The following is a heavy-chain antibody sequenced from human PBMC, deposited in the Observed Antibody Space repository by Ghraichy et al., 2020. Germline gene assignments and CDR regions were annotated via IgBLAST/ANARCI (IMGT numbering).Heavy chain of an antibody. Sequence: IGYLYYTGSINYNPSLESRVTVSMDRSKSQFSLKLTSVTAADTAVYYWARSLSSGYGYPFGYWGQGALVPVSS. J-gene: IGHJ4*02. V-gene: IGHV4-59*01. CDR3: ARSLSSGYGYPFGY. CDR2: LYYTGSI. D-gene: IGHD5-12*01.